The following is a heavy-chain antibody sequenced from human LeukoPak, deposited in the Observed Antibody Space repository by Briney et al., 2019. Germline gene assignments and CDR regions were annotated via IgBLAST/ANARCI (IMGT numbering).Heavy chain of an antibody. CDR1: GGSISSYY. J-gene: IGHJ5*02. D-gene: IGHD3-3*01. Sequence: SETLSLTCTVSGGSISSYYRSWIRQPPGKGLEWIGYIYYSESTNYNPSLKSRVTISVDTSKNQFSLKLSSVTAADTAVYYCARLDDFWSPFDPWGQGTLVTVSS. CDR3: ARLDDFWSPFDP. V-gene: IGHV4-59*08. CDR2: IYYSEST.